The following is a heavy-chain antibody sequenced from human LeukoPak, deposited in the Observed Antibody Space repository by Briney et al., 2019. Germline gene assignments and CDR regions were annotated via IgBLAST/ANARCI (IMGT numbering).Heavy chain of an antibody. J-gene: IGHJ3*02. CDR3: ARRGTGGRSFDI. CDR1: GGSVRSGSYY. V-gene: IGHV4-61*01. Sequence: SETLSLTCTVSGGSVRSGSYYWTWIRQPPGKGLEWIGYISYSGSTNFNPSLKSRVTISVDTSKNQFSLNLSSVTAADTAVYYCARRGTGGRSFDIWGQGTMVTVSS. D-gene: IGHD2-8*02. CDR2: ISYSGST.